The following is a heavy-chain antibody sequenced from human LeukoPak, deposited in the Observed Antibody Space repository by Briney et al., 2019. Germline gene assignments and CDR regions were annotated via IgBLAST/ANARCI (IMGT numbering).Heavy chain of an antibody. CDR2: IYYSGST. J-gene: IGHJ2*01. D-gene: IGHD2-21*02. CDR1: GGSISSYY. Sequence: SETLSLTCTVSGGSISSYYWSWIRQPPGKGLEWIGYIYYSGSTNYNPSLKSRVTISVDTSKNQFSLKLSSVTAADTAVYYCARPTDSYCGGDCWYFDLWGRGTLVTVSS. CDR3: ARPTDSYCGGDCWYFDL. V-gene: IGHV4-59*08.